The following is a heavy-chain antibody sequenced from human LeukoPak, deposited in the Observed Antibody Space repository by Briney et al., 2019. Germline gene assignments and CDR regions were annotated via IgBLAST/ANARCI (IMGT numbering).Heavy chain of an antibody. V-gene: IGHV3-30*18. CDR1: GFTFSSYG. CDR2: ISYDGSNK. J-gene: IGHJ6*02. Sequence: PGRSLRLSCAASGFTFSSYGMHWVRRAPGKGLEWVAVISYDGSNKYYADSVKGRFTISRDNSKNTLYLQMNSLRAEDTAVYYCAKDLNTDVTADYYYGMDVWGQGTTVTVSS. D-gene: IGHD2-21*02. CDR3: AKDLNTDVTADYYYGMDV.